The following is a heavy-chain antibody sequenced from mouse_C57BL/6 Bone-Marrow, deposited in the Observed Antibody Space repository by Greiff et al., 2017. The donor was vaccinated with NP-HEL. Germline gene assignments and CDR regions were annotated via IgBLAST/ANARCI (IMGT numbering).Heavy chain of an antibody. D-gene: IGHD1-1*01. CDR2: ISGGGGNT. CDR3: ARHLITTVVATKAMDY. CDR1: GFTFSSYT. J-gene: IGHJ4*01. V-gene: IGHV5-9*01. Sequence: DVKLVESGGGLVKPGGSLKLSCAASGFTFSSYTMSWVRQTPEKRLEWVATISGGGGNTYYPDSVKGRFTISRDNAKNTLYLQMSSLRSEDTALYYCARHLITTVVATKAMDYWGQGTSVTVSS.